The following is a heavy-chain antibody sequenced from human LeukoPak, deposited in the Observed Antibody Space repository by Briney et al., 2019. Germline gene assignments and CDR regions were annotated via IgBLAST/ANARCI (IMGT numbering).Heavy chain of an antibody. J-gene: IGHJ6*02. CDR3: VHCGGDCYPCCGMDG. CDR1: GFIFTIYF. Sequence: GGSLRLSCAASGFIFTIYFMSWVRQAPEKGLEWVASIKHDGSEKYYVDSVRGRFTISRDNSKNTLFLQMNSLRAEDTAVYYCVHCGGDCYPCCGMDGWGQGTTVTVSS. D-gene: IGHD2-21*02. CDR2: IKHDGSEK. V-gene: IGHV3-7*03.